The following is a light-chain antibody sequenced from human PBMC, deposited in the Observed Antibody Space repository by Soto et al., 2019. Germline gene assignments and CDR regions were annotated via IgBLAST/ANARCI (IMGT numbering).Light chain of an antibody. J-gene: IGKJ1*01. CDR3: QQSYSTPRT. CDR1: QSISSY. CDR2: AAS. V-gene: IGKV1-39*01. Sequence: DIQMTQSPSSLSASVGDRVTITCRASQSISSYLNWYQQKPEKAPNLLIYAASSLQSGVPSRFSGSGSGTDFTLTISNLQPEDFATYYCQQSYSTPRTFGQGTKVEIK.